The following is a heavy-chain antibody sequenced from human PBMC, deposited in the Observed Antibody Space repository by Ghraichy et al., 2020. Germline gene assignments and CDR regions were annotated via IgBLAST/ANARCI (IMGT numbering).Heavy chain of an antibody. V-gene: IGHV4-31*03. CDR3: ARDKASSFDY. CDR1: GGSISSGGYY. CDR2: IYYSGIT. J-gene: IGHJ4*02. Sequence: SETLSLTCTVSGGSISSGGYYWSWIRQHPGKGLEWIGYIYYSGITYYNPSLKSRVTISVDTSKNQFSLKLSSVTAADTAVYYCARDKASSFDYWGQGTLVTVSS.